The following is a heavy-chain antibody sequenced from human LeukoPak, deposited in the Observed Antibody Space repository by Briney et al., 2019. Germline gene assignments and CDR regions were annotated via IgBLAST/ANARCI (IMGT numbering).Heavy chain of an antibody. CDR1: GDSISSYY. J-gene: IGHJ3*02. CDR3: ARDQKAFDI. Sequence: SETLSLTCTVSGDSISSYYWSWIRQPPGKGLEWIGYIYTSGGTNYIPSLKGRVTISIDTSKNQFSLKLSSVTAADTAVYYCARDQKAFDIWGQGTMVTVSS. V-gene: IGHV4-4*09. CDR2: IYTSGGT.